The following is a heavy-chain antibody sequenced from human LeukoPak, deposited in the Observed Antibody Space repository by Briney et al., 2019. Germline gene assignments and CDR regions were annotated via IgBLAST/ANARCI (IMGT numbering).Heavy chain of an antibody. CDR1: GGSFSGYY. Sequence: SETLSLTCAVYGGSFSGYYWSWIRQPPGKGLEWIGEINHSGSTNYNPSLKSRVTISVDTSKNQFSLKLSSVTAADTAVYYCARKPWTQLWSFFDYWGQGTLITVSS. V-gene: IGHV4-34*01. D-gene: IGHD5-18*01. J-gene: IGHJ4*02. CDR3: ARKPWTQLWSFFDY. CDR2: INHSGST.